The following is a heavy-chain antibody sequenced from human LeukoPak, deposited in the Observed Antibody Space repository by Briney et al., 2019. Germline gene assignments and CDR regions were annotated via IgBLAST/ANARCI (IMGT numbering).Heavy chain of an antibody. CDR1: GGSISSGDYY. D-gene: IGHD3-22*01. CDR3: ARPYYYDSRIDP. Sequence: SQTLSLTCTVSGGSISSGDYYWNWIRQPPGKGLEWVAYMYYSGSAYYNPSLKSRATISVDTSKNQVSLKLTSVTAADTAVYFCARPYYYDSRIDPWGQGTLVTVSS. V-gene: IGHV4-30-4*01. CDR2: MYYSGSA. J-gene: IGHJ5*02.